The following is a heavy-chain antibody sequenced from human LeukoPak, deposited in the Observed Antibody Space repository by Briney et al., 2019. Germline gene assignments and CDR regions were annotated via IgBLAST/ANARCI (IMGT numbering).Heavy chain of an antibody. Sequence: SETLSLTCAVYGGSFSGYYWSWIRQPPGKGLEWIGEINHSGSTNYNPSLKSRVTISVDTSKNQFSLKLSSVTAADTAVYYCARRMVRGVSSLRYYYYYYMDVWGKGTTVTVSS. V-gene: IGHV4-34*01. CDR1: GGSFSGYY. J-gene: IGHJ6*03. CDR3: ARRMVRGVSSLRYYYYYYMDV. D-gene: IGHD3-10*01. CDR2: INHSGST.